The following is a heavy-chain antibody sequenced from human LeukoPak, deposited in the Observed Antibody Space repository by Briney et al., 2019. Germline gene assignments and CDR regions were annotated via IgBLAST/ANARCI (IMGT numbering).Heavy chain of an antibody. CDR2: ITGSGGST. CDR1: GFTLSTYA. D-gene: IGHD3-10*01. CDR3: AKLLMAMVRGVDIDC. Sequence: PGGSLRLSCAASGFTLSTYAMSWVRQTPGKGLEWVSAITGSGGSTYYADSVKGRFTISRDNSKNTLYLQMNSLRAEDTAVYYCAKLLMAMVRGVDIDCWGQGTLVTVSS. V-gene: IGHV3-23*01. J-gene: IGHJ4*02.